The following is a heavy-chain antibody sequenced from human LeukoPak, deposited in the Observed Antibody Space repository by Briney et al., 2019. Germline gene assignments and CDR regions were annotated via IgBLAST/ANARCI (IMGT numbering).Heavy chain of an antibody. Sequence: GGSLRLSCITSGFNFLGYNMAWVRQAPGKGLEWLATVTRDGSGTEYIDSVRGRFAISRDNAKNSVYLQMNSLRAEGTAVYFCVTEYWYRFDDWGQGLLLTVSS. V-gene: IGHV3-7*01. CDR3: VTEYWYRFDD. CDR1: GFNFLGYN. CDR2: VTRDGSGT. J-gene: IGHJ4*02. D-gene: IGHD6-13*01.